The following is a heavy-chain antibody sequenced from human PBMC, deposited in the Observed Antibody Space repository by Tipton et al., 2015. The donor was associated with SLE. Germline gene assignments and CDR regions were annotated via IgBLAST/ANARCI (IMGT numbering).Heavy chain of an antibody. Sequence: TLSLTCAVYGESFNGYYWTWIRQFPGKGLEWIGEINHSGSTNYNPSLKGRVTISVDTSNNQFSLKMTSVTATDTAIYYCVRDPLQDYIQRKDWYFNLWGRGTLVTVSS. J-gene: IGHJ2*01. D-gene: IGHD4-11*01. CDR2: INHSGST. V-gene: IGHV4-34*01. CDR3: VRDPLQDYIQRKDWYFNL. CDR1: GESFNGYY.